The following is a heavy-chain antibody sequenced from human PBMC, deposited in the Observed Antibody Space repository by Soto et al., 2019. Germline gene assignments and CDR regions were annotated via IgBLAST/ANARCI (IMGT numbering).Heavy chain of an antibody. J-gene: IGHJ4*02. CDR2: ISSSSSTI. CDR1: GFTFSSYS. Sequence: GSLRLSCAASGFTFSSYSMNWVRQAPGKGLEWVSYISSSSSTIYYADSVKGRFTISRDNAKNSLYLQMNSLRAEDTAVYYCARDSGYSYGPFDYWVQGTLVTVSS. V-gene: IGHV3-48*01. D-gene: IGHD5-18*01. CDR3: ARDSGYSYGPFDY.